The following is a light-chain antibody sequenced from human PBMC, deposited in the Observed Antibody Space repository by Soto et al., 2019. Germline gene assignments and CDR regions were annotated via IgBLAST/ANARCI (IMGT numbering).Light chain of an antibody. Sequence: QSALTQPRSMSGSPGQSVTISCTGTSSDVGAYNSVSWYQQYPGKAPKFVIYDVNRRPSGVPDRFSGSKSGNTASLTISGLQAEDEADYYCCSYAGSYTLVFGGGTKLTVL. CDR3: CSYAGSYTLV. CDR1: SSDVGAYNS. J-gene: IGLJ3*02. V-gene: IGLV2-11*01. CDR2: DVN.